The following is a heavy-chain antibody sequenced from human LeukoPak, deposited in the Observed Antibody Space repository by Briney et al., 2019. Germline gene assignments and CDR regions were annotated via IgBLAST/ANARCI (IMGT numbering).Heavy chain of an antibody. CDR3: ARGQTGSGRIFDY. J-gene: IGHJ4*02. CDR1: GXSVSSSTAA. V-gene: IGHV6-1*01. Sequence: SQTLSLTCAISGXSVSSSTAAWNWIRQSPSRGLEWLGRTYYRSKWYSDFAEYVKSRITIDPDTSKNQFSLQLNSVTPDDTAVYFCARGQTGSGRIFDYWGQGTLVTVSS. D-gene: IGHD2-15*01. CDR2: TYYRSKWYS.